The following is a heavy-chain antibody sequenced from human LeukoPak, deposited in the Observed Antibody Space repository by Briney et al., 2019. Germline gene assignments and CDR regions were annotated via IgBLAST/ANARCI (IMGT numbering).Heavy chain of an antibody. V-gene: IGHV3-23*01. D-gene: IGHD2-2*01. J-gene: IGHJ3*02. Sequence: GGSLRLSCAASGFTFSIYAMSWVRQAPGKGLEWVSAISGSGGSTYYADSVKGRFTISRDNSKNTLYLQMNSLRAEDTAVYYCATWDIVVVPARDAFDIWGQGTMVTVSS. CDR1: GFTFSIYA. CDR3: ATWDIVVVPARDAFDI. CDR2: ISGSGGST.